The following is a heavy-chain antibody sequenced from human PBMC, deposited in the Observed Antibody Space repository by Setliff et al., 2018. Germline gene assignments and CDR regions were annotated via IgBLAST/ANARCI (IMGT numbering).Heavy chain of an antibody. J-gene: IGHJ3*01. CDR3: ARPLEESFGGVRDSDAFDV. CDR2: IYYNGST. Sequence: PSETLSLTCTVSGGSIRSSYYYWGWIRQPPGKGQEWIGSIYYNGSTHFNPSLKSRVAISVDTSKNLLPLRVNSVTATDTAVYYCARPLEESFGGVRDSDAFDVWGQGTMVTVSS. V-gene: IGHV4-39*01. D-gene: IGHD3-16*01. CDR1: GGSIRSSYYY.